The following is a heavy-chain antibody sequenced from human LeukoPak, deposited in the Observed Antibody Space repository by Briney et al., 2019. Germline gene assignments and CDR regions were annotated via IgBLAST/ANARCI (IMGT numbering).Heavy chain of an antibody. V-gene: IGHV3-21*04. CDR2: ISSSSSYI. Sequence: GGSLRLSCAASGFTFSSYSMNWVRQAPGKGLEWVSSISSSSSYIYYADSVKGRFTISRDNAKNSLYLQMNSLRAEDTAVYYCARYNGLNDAFDIWGQGTMVTVSS. CDR1: GFTFSSYS. D-gene: IGHD2-8*01. CDR3: ARYNGLNDAFDI. J-gene: IGHJ3*02.